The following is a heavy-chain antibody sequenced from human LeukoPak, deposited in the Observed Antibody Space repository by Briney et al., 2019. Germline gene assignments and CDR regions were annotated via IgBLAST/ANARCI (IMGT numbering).Heavy chain of an antibody. CDR3: ARGMLRSNFDY. CDR1: GGSISSGGYY. D-gene: IGHD2-8*01. J-gene: IGHJ4*02. V-gene: IGHV4-31*03. CDR2: IYYSGST. Sequence: PSETLSLTCTVSGGSISSGGYYWSWIRQHPGKGLEWIGYIYYSGSTYYNPSLKSRVTISVDTSKNQFSQKLSSVTAADTAVYYCARGMLRSNFDYWGQGTLVTVSS.